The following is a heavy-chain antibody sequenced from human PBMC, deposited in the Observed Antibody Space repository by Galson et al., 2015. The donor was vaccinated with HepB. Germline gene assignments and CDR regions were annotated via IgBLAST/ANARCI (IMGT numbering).Heavy chain of an antibody. CDR3: ARDPSEQVTGLADY. Sequence: SLRLSCAASGFTFSSYAMHWVRQAPGKGLEWVTLISFDGGIKYYADSVKGRFSISRDNSRNILSLQMSSLRVEDSAMYYCARDPSEQVTGLADYWGQGTLVTVSS. D-gene: IGHD1-26*01. V-gene: IGHV3-30-3*01. J-gene: IGHJ4*02. CDR1: GFTFSSYA. CDR2: ISFDGGIK.